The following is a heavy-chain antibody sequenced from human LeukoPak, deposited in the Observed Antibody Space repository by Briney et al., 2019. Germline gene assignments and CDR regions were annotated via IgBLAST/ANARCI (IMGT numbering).Heavy chain of an antibody. V-gene: IGHV3-23*01. CDR1: GFTFSSVA. CDR3: AKLGNFASGSYSD. CDR2: ISDSGGYT. J-gene: IGHJ4*02. D-gene: IGHD3-10*01. Sequence: RGSLRLSCAASGFTFSSVAMSWVRQAPGKGLGWVSGISDSGGYTYYADPVKGRFTISRDNSKNTLYLHMNSLRAEDTAVYYCAKLGNFASGSYSDWGQGTLVTVSS.